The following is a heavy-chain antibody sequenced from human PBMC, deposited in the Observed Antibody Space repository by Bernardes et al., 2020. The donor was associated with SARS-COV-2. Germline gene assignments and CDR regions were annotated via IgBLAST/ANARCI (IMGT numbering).Heavy chain of an antibody. J-gene: IGHJ1*01. D-gene: IGHD3-16*02. CDR1: GFTFSSYA. CDR2: ISGNGGSP. CDR3: AKDRINDYVWGTYRYTPHFQD. Sequence: GGSLRLSCAASGFTFSSYAMSWVRQAPGKGLEWVSTISGNGGSPYYADSVKGRFTISRDNSRNTLYLQVNSLRAEDTATYYCAKDRINDYVWGTYRYTPHFQDWGQGTLVTVS. V-gene: IGHV3-23*01.